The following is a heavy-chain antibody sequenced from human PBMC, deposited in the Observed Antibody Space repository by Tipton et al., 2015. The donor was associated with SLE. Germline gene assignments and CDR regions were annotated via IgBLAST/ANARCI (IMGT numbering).Heavy chain of an antibody. CDR3: AKSARPQELRYSSSGKKPNPYYYFDY. CDR2: IYYSGNT. J-gene: IGHJ4*02. CDR1: GVSINGGGYY. D-gene: IGHD6-13*01. Sequence: TLSLTCTVSGVSINGGGYYWSWIRQHPGKGLEWIGHIYYSGNTHYNSSLKSRLTISVDTSKNQFSLKLTSVTPADTAVYYCAKSARPQELRYSSSGKKPNPYYYFDYWGQGTLVTVSS. V-gene: IGHV4-31*03.